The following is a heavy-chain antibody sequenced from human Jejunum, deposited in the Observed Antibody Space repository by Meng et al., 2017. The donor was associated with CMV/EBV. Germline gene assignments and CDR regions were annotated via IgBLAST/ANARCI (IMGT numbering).Heavy chain of an antibody. Sequence: YAMHWVRQSPGKGLDWVAVISYDGSKKYYTDAVKGRFTISRDDSENTLYLHLDSLRTEDTAVYYCARPTLYTYGFRSDHYYGMDVWGQGTTVTVSS. CDR2: ISYDGSKK. CDR1: YA. D-gene: IGHD5-18*01. CDR3: ARPTLYTYGFRSDHYYGMDV. V-gene: IGHV3-30-3*01. J-gene: IGHJ6*01.